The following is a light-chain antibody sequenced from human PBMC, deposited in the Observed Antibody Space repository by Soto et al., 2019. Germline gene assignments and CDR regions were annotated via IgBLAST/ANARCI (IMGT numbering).Light chain of an antibody. V-gene: IGKV1-8*01. J-gene: IGKJ4*01. CDR3: QQYYSYPLT. Sequence: QSPSSFSASTGDRVTITCRASQGISSYLAWYQQKPGKAPKLLIYAASTLQSGVPSRFSGSGSGTDFTLTISCLQSEDFATYYCQQYYSYPLTFGGGTKVDIK. CDR2: AAS. CDR1: QGISSY.